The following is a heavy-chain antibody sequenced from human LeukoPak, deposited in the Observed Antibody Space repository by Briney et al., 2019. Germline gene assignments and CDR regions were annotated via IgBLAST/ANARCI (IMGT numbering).Heavy chain of an antibody. V-gene: IGHV6-1*01. J-gene: IGHJ4*02. D-gene: IGHD6-13*01. CDR1: GDSVSSNSAA. Sequence: SQTLSLTCAISGDSVSSNSAAWNRIRQSPSRGLEWLGRTYYRSKWYNDYAVSVESRITINPDTSKNQFSLQLNSVTPEDTAVYYCARTPAAEGVWVDYWGQGTLVTVSS. CDR3: ARTPAAEGVWVDY. CDR2: TYYRSKWYN.